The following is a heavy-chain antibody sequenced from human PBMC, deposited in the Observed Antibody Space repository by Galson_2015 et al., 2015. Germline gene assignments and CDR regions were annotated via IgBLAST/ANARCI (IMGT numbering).Heavy chain of an antibody. V-gene: IGHV3-23*01. CDR3: AKGRCLEWLYDGFDI. CDR2: IRGGGTGT. CDR1: GFTFSSYA. J-gene: IGHJ3*02. Sequence: SLRLSCAASGFTFSSYAMNWVRQAPGKGLEWVSAIRGGGTGTYYADSAKGRFTVSRDNSKNTLFLQMNSLRAEDTAVYYCAKGRCLEWLYDGFDIWGHGAMVTVSS. D-gene: IGHD3-3*01.